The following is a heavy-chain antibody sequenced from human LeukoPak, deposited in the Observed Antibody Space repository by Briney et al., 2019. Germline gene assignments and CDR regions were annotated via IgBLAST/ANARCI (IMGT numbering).Heavy chain of an antibody. V-gene: IGHV3-53*01. CDR2: IHSGGTT. Sequence: GGSLRLSCAASGFTVSNNYMSWLPQAPGKGLEGVSVIHSGGTTNYADSVQGRFTISRDNSKTTVYLHMNSLRAEDTAVYYCARDSDSGSGPFASWGQGTLVTVSS. D-gene: IGHD5-12*01. CDR3: ARDSDSGSGPFAS. J-gene: IGHJ4*02. CDR1: GFTVSNNY.